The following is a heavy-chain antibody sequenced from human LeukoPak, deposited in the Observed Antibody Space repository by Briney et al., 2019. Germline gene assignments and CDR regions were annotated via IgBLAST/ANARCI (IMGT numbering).Heavy chain of an antibody. CDR1: GGTFSSYA. Sequence: GASVKVSCKASGGTFSSYAISWVRQAPGQGLEWMGRIIPILGIANYAQKFQGRVTITADKSTSTAYMELSSLRSEDTAVYYCASARDSSSWYAAWFDPWGQGTLVTVSS. CDR3: ASARDSSSWYAAWFDP. V-gene: IGHV1-69*04. J-gene: IGHJ5*02. D-gene: IGHD6-13*01. CDR2: IIPILGIA.